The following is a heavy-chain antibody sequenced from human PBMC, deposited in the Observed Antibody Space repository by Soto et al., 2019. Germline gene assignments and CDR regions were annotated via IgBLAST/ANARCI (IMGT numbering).Heavy chain of an antibody. CDR1: GGSISSGGYY. V-gene: IGHV4-31*03. CDR3: PRVIVATIRGALNWFDP. CDR2: IYYSGST. D-gene: IGHD5-12*01. J-gene: IGHJ5*02. Sequence: QVQLQESGPGLVKPSQTLSLTCTVSGGSISSGGYYWSWIRQHPGKGLEWIGYIYYSGSTYYNPSLQSRVTISVDTSKNQFSLTLSSVTAADTAVYYCPRVIVATIRGALNWFDPWGQGTLVTVSS.